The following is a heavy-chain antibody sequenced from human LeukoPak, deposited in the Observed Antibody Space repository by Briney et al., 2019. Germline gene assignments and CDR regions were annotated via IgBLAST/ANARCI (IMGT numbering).Heavy chain of an antibody. V-gene: IGHV1-69*13. CDR1: GGTFSSYA. J-gene: IGHJ4*02. CDR2: IIPIFGRT. D-gene: IGHD1-26*01. CDR3: ARDRGATGDY. Sequence: ASVKVSCKASGGTFSSYAISWVRQAPGQGLEWMGGIIPIFGRTNYAQEFQGRVTITADESTSTAYMELSSLRSQDTAVYYCARDRGATGDYWGQGTLVTVSS.